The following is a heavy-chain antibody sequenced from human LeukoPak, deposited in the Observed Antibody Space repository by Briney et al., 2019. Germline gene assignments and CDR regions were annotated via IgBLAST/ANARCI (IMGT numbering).Heavy chain of an antibody. V-gene: IGHV3-30*18. Sequence: GGSLRLSCAASGFTFSSYGMHWVRQAPGKGLEWVAVISYDGSNKYYADSVKGRFAISRDNSKNTLYLQMNSLRAEDTAVYYCAKGDHPGSFGAFDIWGQGTMVTVSS. J-gene: IGHJ3*02. D-gene: IGHD3-16*01. CDR2: ISYDGSNK. CDR3: AKGDHPGSFGAFDI. CDR1: GFTFSSYG.